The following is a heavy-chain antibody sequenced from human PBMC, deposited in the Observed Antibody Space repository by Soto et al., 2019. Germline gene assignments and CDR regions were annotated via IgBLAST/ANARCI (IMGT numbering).Heavy chain of an antibody. CDR1: GGSIISSNSYF. CDR3: ARSYNYDSNAYYHEYFQY. CDR2: INYSGSA. J-gene: IGHJ1*01. Sequence: PSETLSLTCTFSGGSIISSNSYFWGWIRQPPGKGLEWIGSINYSGSAYYNPSLRGRVTISVDTSKKQFSLKLSSVTAADTAVYYCARSYNYDSNAYYHEYFQYWGQGTLVTVSS. D-gene: IGHD3-22*01. V-gene: IGHV4-39*01.